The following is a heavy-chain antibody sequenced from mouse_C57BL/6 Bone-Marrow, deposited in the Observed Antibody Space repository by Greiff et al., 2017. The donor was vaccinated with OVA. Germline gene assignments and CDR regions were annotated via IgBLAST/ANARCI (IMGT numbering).Heavy chain of an antibody. CDR2: INYDGSST. CDR1: GFTFSDYY. CDR3: ARNSKFLDY. V-gene: IGHV5-16*01. Sequence: EVQVVESEGGLVQPGSSMKLSCTASGFTFSDYYMAWVRQVPEKGLEWVANINYDGSSTYYLDSLKSRFIISRDNAKNILYLQMSRLKSEDTATYYCARNSKFLDYWGQGTTLTVSS. J-gene: IGHJ2*01. D-gene: IGHD2-5*01.